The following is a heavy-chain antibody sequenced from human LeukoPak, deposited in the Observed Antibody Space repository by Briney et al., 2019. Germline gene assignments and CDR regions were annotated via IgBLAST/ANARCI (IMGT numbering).Heavy chain of an antibody. CDR2: VYYSGST. CDR1: GGSISSSNYY. J-gene: IGHJ1*01. CDR3: ARSYCSSTSCYAGGYFQH. V-gene: IGHV4-39*01. D-gene: IGHD2-2*01. Sequence: SETLSLTCTVSGGSISSSNYYWGWIRQPPGKGLGWIGNVYYSGSTYYNPSLKSRVTISVDTSKNQFSLKLSSVTAADTAVYYCARSYCSSTSCYAGGYFQHWGQGTLVTVSS.